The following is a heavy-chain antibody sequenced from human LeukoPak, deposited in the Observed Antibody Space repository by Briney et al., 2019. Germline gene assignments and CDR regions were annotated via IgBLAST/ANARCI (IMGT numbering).Heavy chain of an antibody. V-gene: IGHV1-8*01. Sequence: SVKVSCKASGYTFTSYDINWVRQATGQGLEWMGWMNPNSGNTGYAQKFQGRVTMTRNTSISTAYMELSSLRPEDTAVYYCARRRLGYCSGGSCYPRNNWFDPWGQGTLVTVSS. CDR1: GYTFTSYD. J-gene: IGHJ5*02. CDR2: MNPNSGNT. CDR3: ARRRLGYCSGGSCYPRNNWFDP. D-gene: IGHD2-15*01.